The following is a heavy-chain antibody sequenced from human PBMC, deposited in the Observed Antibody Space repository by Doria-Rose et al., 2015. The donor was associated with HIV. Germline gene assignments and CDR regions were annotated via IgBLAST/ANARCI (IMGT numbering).Heavy chain of an antibody. J-gene: IGHJ4*02. CDR2: IFSDDER. V-gene: IGHV2-26*01. CDR1: GVSLSSPGMG. CDR3: ARIKSSRWYHKYYFDF. Sequence: QVQLVQSGPVLVKPTETLTLTCTVSGVSLSSPGMGVSWIRQPPGKALEWLAKIFSDDERSYNTSLKSRLTISRGTSKSQVVLTMTDMDPVDTATYYCARIKSSRWYHKYYFDFWGQGTLVIVSA. D-gene: IGHD6-13*01.